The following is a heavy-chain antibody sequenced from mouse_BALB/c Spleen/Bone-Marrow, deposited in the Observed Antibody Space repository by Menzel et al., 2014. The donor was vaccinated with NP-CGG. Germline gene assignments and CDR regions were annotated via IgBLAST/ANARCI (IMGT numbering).Heavy chain of an antibody. CDR2: IDPANGNT. J-gene: IGHJ2*01. V-gene: IGHV14-3*02. D-gene: IGHD2-14*01. CDR3: ASYYRYSFDY. Sequence: VTLKVCGAELVKPGASVKLSCTGSGFNIKDTYMHWVKQRPEQGLEWIGRIDPANGNTKYDPKFQGKATITTDTSSNTAYLQLSSLTSEDTAVYYCASYYRYSFDYWGQGTTLTVSS. CDR1: GFNIKDTY.